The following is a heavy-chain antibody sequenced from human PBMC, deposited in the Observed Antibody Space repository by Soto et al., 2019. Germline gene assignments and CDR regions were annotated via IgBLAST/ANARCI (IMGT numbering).Heavy chain of an antibody. D-gene: IGHD3-22*01. Sequence: QVQLQESGPGLVKPSGTLSLTCAVSGGSISSSNWWSWVRQPPGKGLEWIGEIYHSGSTNYNPSPKGRVPISVDKAKAQFSLKPSSVTAADQAGYYWARDRGGGFGMIVVWGQGTLVTVSS. V-gene: IGHV4-4*02. CDR1: GGSISSSNW. CDR2: IYHSGST. J-gene: IGHJ4*02. CDR3: ARDRGGGFGMIVV.